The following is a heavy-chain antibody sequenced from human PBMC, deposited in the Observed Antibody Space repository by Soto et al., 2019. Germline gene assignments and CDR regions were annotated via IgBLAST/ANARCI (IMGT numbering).Heavy chain of an antibody. J-gene: IGHJ4*02. Sequence: PRPSVKVSCKASGYTFISYAIHWVRQAPGQRLEWMGWINAGNGNTKYSQKFQGRVTITRDTSASTAYMELTSLRSEDTAVYYCARELQGLYYFDYWGQGTLVTVSS. CDR1: GYTFISYA. CDR3: ARELQGLYYFDY. V-gene: IGHV1-3*01. CDR2: INAGNGNT. D-gene: IGHD2-15*01.